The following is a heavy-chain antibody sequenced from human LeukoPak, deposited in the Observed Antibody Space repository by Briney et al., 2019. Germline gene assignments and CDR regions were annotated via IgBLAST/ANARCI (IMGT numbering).Heavy chain of an antibody. CDR3: ARHPDIVVVPADDWFDP. V-gene: IGHV5-10-1*01. D-gene: IGHD2-2*01. CDR1: GSRFTSYW. J-gene: IGHJ5*02. Sequence: GGSLQISCKGSGSRFTSYWISGVRQMPGKGLEWMGRIDPSDSYTNYSPSFQGHVTISADKSISTAYLQWSSLKASDTAMYYCARHPDIVVVPADDWFDPWGQGTLVTVSS. CDR2: IDPSDSYT.